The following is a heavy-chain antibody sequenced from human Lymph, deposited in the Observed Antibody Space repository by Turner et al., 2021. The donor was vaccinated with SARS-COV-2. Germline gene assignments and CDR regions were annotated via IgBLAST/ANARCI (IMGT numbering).Heavy chain of an antibody. Sequence: QVQLVQSGAEVKKPGASVKVSCKAPGYTFTSYDNNWVRQAHGQGREWMGWMNPNSGNTGYAQKFQGRVTMTRNTSISTAYMGVGSLRSEDTAEYYCARGRYSGGGMDVWGQGTTVTVSS. CDR3: ARGRYSGGGMDV. D-gene: IGHD1-26*01. J-gene: IGHJ6*02. V-gene: IGHV1-8*02. CDR1: GYTFTSYD. CDR2: MNPNSGNT.